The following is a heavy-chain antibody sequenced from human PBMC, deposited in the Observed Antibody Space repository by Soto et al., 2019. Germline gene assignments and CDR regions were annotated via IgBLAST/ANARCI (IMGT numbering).Heavy chain of an antibody. V-gene: IGHV4-30-4*01. CDR1: CGAVDSVNHY. CDR2: IYNGGHT. Sequence: PSETLSLTCSVSCGAVDSVNHYWSLIRQPPGKGLEWIGYIYNGGHTFYNPSLKSRVKILVDKSRNQFSLRLSSVTAADTAVYFCATSGYSSLSINWFDPWGQGALVTVSS. J-gene: IGHJ5*02. CDR3: ATSGYSSLSINWFDP. D-gene: IGHD6-6*01.